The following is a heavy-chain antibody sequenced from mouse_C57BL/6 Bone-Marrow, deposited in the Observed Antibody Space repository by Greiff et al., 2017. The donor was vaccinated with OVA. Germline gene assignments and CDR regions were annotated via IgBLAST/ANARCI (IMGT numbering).Heavy chain of an antibody. CDR2: IHPNSGST. D-gene: IGHD4-1*01. CDR1: GYTFTSYW. V-gene: IGHV1-64*01. CDR3: AISGTGGVFDY. Sequence: QVQLQQPGAELVKPGASVKLSCKASGYTFTSYWMHWVKQRPGQGLEWIGMIHPNSGSTNYNQKFKGKATLTVDKSSSTAYMQLSSLTSEDSAVYYCAISGTGGVFDYWGQGTTLTVSS. J-gene: IGHJ2*01.